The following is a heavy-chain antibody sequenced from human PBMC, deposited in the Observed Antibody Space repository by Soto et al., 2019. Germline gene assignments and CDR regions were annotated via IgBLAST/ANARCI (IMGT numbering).Heavy chain of an antibody. V-gene: IGHV4-31*03. CDR3: ARDAPGVAPF. J-gene: IGHJ4*02. CDR2: INYRATT. CDR1: GGSIIDGQTY. Sequence: QVQLQESGPGLVKPSQTLSLTCTVSGGSIIDGQTYLNWIRQHPERGLEWMGYINYRATTNYSPALKSRLLISVDTSKNQFSLTLTSVTAADTAVYYCARDAPGVAPFWGQGTLVTVSS. D-gene: IGHD2-15*01.